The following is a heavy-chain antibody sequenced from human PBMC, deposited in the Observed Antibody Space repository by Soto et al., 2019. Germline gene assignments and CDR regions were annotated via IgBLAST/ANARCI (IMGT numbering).Heavy chain of an antibody. D-gene: IGHD3-22*01. CDR2: IYHSGST. CDR1: GGSISSGGYS. Sequence: QLQLQESGSGLVKPSQTLSLTCAVSGGSISSGGYSWSWIRQPPGKGLEWIGYIYHSGSTYYNPSLKSRVTISVDRSKNQFSLKLSSVTAADTAVYYCARALHYDSSGYYYLRFDYWGQGTLVTVSS. CDR3: ARALHYDSSGYYYLRFDY. V-gene: IGHV4-30-2*01. J-gene: IGHJ4*02.